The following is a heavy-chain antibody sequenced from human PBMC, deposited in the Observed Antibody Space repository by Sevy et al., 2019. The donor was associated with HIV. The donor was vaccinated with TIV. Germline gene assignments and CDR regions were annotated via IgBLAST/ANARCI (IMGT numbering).Heavy chain of an antibody. Sequence: ASVKVSCKASGYTFTNYYIHWVRQAPGQGVEWMGWINPNSGATNYAQKFQGRVTMTRETSISTAYMGLGRLRSDDKALFYGARDLMEYQMLAFDYWGQGTLVTVSS. D-gene: IGHD3-3*01. V-gene: IGHV1-2*02. J-gene: IGHJ4*02. CDR1: GYTFTNYY. CDR2: INPNSGAT. CDR3: ARDLMEYQMLAFDY.